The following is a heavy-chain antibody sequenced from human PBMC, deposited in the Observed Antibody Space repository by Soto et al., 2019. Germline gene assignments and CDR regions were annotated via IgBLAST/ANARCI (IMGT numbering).Heavy chain of an antibody. CDR3: ARDYGDYNWFDP. CDR2: IYYSGST. D-gene: IGHD4-17*01. V-gene: IGHV4-30-4*01. CDR1: GGSINSGDYY. Sequence: SETLSLTCTVSGGSINSGDYYWSWIRQPPGKGQEWIGYIYYSGSTYYNPSLKSRVTISVDTSKNQFSLKLSSVTAADTAVYYCARDYGDYNWFDPWGQGTLVTVSS. J-gene: IGHJ5*02.